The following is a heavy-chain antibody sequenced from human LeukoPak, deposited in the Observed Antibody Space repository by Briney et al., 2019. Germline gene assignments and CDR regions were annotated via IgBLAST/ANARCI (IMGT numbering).Heavy chain of an antibody. V-gene: IGHV3-30*18. Sequence: GGSLRLSCAASGFTFSSYGMHWVRQAPGKGLEWVAVISYDGSNKYFADSVKGRFTISSDNSKNTLYLQRNSLRAEDTAVYHWAKGSYYCPLDYWVQGTLVAVCS. CDR3: AKGSYYCPLDY. J-gene: IGHJ4*02. CDR2: ISYDGSNK. D-gene: IGHD3-10*01. CDR1: GFTFSSYG.